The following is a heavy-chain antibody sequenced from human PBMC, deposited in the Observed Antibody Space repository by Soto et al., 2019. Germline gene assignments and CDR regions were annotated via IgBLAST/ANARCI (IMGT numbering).Heavy chain of an antibody. CDR1: GGSVSTSNW. CDR3: ARSPRLYGDYEPGLDY. CDR2: IYHSGST. D-gene: IGHD4-17*01. J-gene: IGHJ4*02. V-gene: IGHV4-4*02. Sequence: QVQLQESGPGLVKPSGTLSLTCAVSGGSVSTSNWWSWVRQPPGKGLEWIGEIYHSGSTNYNPSLKSRLTISVDKSKNQFSLKLSSVTAADTAVYYCARSPRLYGDYEPGLDYWGQGTLVTVSS.